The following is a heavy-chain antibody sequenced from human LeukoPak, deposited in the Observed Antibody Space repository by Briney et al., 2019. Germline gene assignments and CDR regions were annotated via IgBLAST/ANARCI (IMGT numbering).Heavy chain of an antibody. CDR3: ATLGATTDY. J-gene: IGHJ4*02. CDR1: GFTFDDYA. Sequence: PGGSLRLSCAASGFTFDDYAMHWVRQAPGKGLEWVSGISWNSGSIGYADSVKGRFTISRDNAKNSLYLQMNSLRAEDTALYYCATLGATTDYWGQGTLVTVSS. D-gene: IGHD1-26*01. V-gene: IGHV3-9*01. CDR2: ISWNSGSI.